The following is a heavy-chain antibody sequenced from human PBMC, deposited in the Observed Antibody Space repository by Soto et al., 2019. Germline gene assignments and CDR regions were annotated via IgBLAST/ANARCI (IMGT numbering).Heavy chain of an antibody. CDR3: ATNVRFYTSPLDY. CDR2: IGGRGDST. CDR1: TLTFASHA. V-gene: IGHV3-23*01. Sequence: TVGSLRLSCVDSTLTFASHAMTWVRQCPGKGLEWVSAIGGRGDSTYYADSVKGRFTISRDNSENTVYLQMNSLRPEDTAVYYCATNVRFYTSPLDYLGQGILVTGSS. D-gene: IGHD2-2*02. J-gene: IGHJ4*02.